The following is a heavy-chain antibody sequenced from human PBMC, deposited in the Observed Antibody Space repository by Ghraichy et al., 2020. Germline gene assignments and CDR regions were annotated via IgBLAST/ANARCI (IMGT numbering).Heavy chain of an antibody. CDR2: LYSSGTT. CDR3: ARGSWYGSGSYYGYY. J-gene: IGHJ4*02. V-gene: IGHV4-31*03. CDR1: GGSITSGSYY. D-gene: IGHD3-10*01. Sequence: SETLSLTCTVSGGSITSGSYYWSWIRQHPGKGLEWIGYLYSSGTTSYNPSLTSRVTISVDTSKNQFSLNLTSVTAADTAIYYCARGSWYGSGSYYGYYWGQGTLVTVSS.